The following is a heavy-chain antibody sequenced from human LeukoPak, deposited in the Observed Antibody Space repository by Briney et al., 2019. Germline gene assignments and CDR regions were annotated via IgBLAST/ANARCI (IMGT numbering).Heavy chain of an antibody. J-gene: IGHJ3*02. Sequence: SETLSLTCTVSGGSISSYYWSWIRQPPGKGLEWIGYIYYSGGTNYNPSLKSRVTISVDTSKNQFSLKLSSVTAADTAVYYCARDLIEWFGELLFPSDAFDIWGQGTMVTVSS. CDR1: GGSISSYY. V-gene: IGHV4-59*12. CDR3: ARDLIEWFGELLFPSDAFDI. D-gene: IGHD3-10*01. CDR2: IYYSGGT.